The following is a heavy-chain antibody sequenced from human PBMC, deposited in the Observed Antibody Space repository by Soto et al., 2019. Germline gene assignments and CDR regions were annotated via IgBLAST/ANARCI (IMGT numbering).Heavy chain of an antibody. V-gene: IGHV1-8*01. CDR2: MNPNSGNT. D-gene: IGHD2-21*01. Sequence: ASVKVSCKASGYTFTSYDINWVRQATGQGLEWMGWMNPNSGNTGYAQKFQGRVTMTRNTSISTAYMELSSLRSEDTAVYYCASWLFDDPSNYYYYGMDVWGQGTTVTVSS. CDR3: ASWLFDDPSNYYYYGMDV. J-gene: IGHJ6*02. CDR1: GYTFTSYD.